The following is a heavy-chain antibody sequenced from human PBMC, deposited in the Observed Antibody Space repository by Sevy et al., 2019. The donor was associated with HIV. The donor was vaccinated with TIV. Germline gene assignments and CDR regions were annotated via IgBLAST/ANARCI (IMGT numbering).Heavy chain of an antibody. J-gene: IGHJ3*02. CDR1: GFTFSSYS. Sequence: GGSLRLSCAASGFTFSSYSMNWVRQAPGKGLEWVSSISPDSGYIYYADSVKGRFTISRDNAKNSLYLQMNSLRAEDTAVYYCVRGDSSGAAFDIWGQGTMVTVSS. CDR3: VRGDSSGAAFDI. V-gene: IGHV3-21*01. CDR2: ISPDSGYI. D-gene: IGHD6-25*01.